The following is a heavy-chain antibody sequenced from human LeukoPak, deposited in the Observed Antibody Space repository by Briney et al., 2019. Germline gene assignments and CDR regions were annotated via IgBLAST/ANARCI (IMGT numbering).Heavy chain of an antibody. CDR1: GYTFTGYY. Sequence: ASVKVSCKASGYTFTGYYMHWVRQAPGQGLEWMGWINPNSGGSNYAQKFQGRVTMTRDTSISTAYMELSRLRSDDTAVYYCARDGATENGFDIWGQGTMVTVSS. V-gene: IGHV1-2*02. CDR2: INPNSGGS. CDR3: ARDGATENGFDI. D-gene: IGHD2-21*02. J-gene: IGHJ3*02.